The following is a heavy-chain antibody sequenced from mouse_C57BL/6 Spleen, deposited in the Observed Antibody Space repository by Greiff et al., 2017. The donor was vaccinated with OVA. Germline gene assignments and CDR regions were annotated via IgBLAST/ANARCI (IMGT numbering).Heavy chain of an antibody. V-gene: IGHV1-80*01. Sequence: QVHVKQSGAELVKPGASVKISCKASGYAFSSYWMNWVKQRPGKGLEWIGQIYPGDGDTNYNGKFKGKATLTADKSSSTAYMQLSSLTSEDSAVYFCARRGGSSYWYFDVWGTGTTVTVSS. CDR1: GYAFSSYW. J-gene: IGHJ1*03. CDR3: ARRGGSSYWYFDV. CDR2: IYPGDGDT. D-gene: IGHD1-1*01.